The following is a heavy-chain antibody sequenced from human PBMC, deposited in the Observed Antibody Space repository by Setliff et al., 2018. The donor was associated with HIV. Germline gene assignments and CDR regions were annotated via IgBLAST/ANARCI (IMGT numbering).Heavy chain of an antibody. CDR1: GASVSTIDYY. Sequence: LSLTCTASGASVSTIDYYWGWVRQSPRAGLEWIADIYYAGNTYYNPSLKSRATISIDTSRNQFSLKVTSLTAADTAVYYCARHSRTAVPTIDYWGQGTLVTVSS. V-gene: IGHV4-39*01. CDR3: ARHSRTAVPTIDY. CDR2: IYYAGNT. D-gene: IGHD4-17*01. J-gene: IGHJ4*02.